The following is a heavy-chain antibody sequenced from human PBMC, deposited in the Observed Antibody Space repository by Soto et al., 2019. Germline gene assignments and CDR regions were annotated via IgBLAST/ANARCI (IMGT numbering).Heavy chain of an antibody. V-gene: IGHV4-39*01. Sequence: QVQLQESGPGLVKPSETLSLTCTVSDASISGSSHYWGWIRQPPGKGLEWIANVFSDGTAYYSQSLISRVVDSVDTSRNQISLRLRPLTTADTALYYCARQGECASTSCYGLWGQGTLVTVSS. CDR1: DASISGSSHY. J-gene: IGHJ4*02. CDR3: ARQGECASTSCYGL. D-gene: IGHD2-2*01. CDR2: VFSDGTA.